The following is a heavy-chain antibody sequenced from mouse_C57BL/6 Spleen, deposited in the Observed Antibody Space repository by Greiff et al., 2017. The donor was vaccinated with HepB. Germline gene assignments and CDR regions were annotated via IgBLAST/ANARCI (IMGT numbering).Heavy chain of an antibody. D-gene: IGHD2-1*01. Sequence: EVQLQESGPGLVKPSQSLSLTCSVTGYSITSGYYWNWIRQFPGNKLEWMGYISYDGSNNYNPSLKNRISITRDTSKNQFFLKLNSVTTEDTATYYCARIYYGTLYAMDYWGQGTSVTVSS. CDR2: ISYDGSN. J-gene: IGHJ4*01. CDR1: GYSITSGYY. CDR3: ARIYYGTLYAMDY. V-gene: IGHV3-6*01.